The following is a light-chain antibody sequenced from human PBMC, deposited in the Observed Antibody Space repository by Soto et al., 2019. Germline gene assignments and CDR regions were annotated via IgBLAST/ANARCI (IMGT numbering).Light chain of an antibody. V-gene: IGLV2-11*01. J-gene: IGLJ1*01. Sequence: QSALSHSRSVSGSPGQSVTISCTGTSSDVVGYNYVSWYQQHPGKAPKLMIYDVSKRPSGVPDRFSGSKSGNTASLTISGLQAEDEADYYCCSYAGSYTLYVFGTGTKVTVL. CDR1: SSDVVGYNY. CDR2: DVS. CDR3: CSYAGSYTLYV.